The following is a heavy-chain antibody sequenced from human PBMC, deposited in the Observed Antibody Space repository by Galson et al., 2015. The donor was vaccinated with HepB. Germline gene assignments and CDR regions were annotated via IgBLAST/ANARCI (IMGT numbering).Heavy chain of an antibody. Sequence: SVKVSCKASGYTFTSYYMHWVRQAPGQGLEWMGIINPSGGSTSYAQKFQGRVTMTRETSTSTVYMELSSLRSEDTAVYYCARDNSDPLAAGDYWGQGTLVTVSS. CDR2: INPSGGST. CDR1: GYTFTSYY. CDR3: ARDNSDPLAAGDY. D-gene: IGHD6-25*01. V-gene: IGHV1-46*01. J-gene: IGHJ4*02.